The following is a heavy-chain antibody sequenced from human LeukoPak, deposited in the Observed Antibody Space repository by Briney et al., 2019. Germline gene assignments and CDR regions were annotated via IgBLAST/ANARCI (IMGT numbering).Heavy chain of an antibody. Sequence: GGSLRLSCAASGFTFSSNWMHWVRQAPGKGLVWVSGINSDGSSTKYAELVKGRFTISRDNTKNSLYLQMNSLRAEDTAVYYCARVRGAGSEYFHHWGQGTLVTVSS. CDR3: ARVRGAGSEYFHH. J-gene: IGHJ1*01. V-gene: IGHV3-74*03. CDR1: GFTFSSNW. CDR2: INSDGSST.